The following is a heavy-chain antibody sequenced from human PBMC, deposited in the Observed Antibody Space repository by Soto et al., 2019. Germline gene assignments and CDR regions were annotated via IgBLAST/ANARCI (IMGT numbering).Heavy chain of an antibody. J-gene: IGHJ4*02. CDR1: GFTFSSYS. D-gene: IGHD3-9*01. CDR3: AKDRQPDGIWTFDY. Sequence: GSLRLSCAASGFTFSSYSMNWVRQAPGKGLEWLSYISSSSSTIYYADSVKGRFTISRGNSRKVLYLQMNSLRVEDTAIYYCAKDRQPDGIWTFDYWGQGTSVTVSS. CDR2: ISSSSSTI. V-gene: IGHV3-48*01.